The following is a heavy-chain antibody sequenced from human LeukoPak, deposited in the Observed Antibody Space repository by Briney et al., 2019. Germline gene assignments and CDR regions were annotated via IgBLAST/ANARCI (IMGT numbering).Heavy chain of an antibody. D-gene: IGHD6-13*01. CDR3: ATLPAGTSYLGPGTLLY. Sequence: SETLSLTCAVYGGSFSGYYWSWIRQPPGKGLEWIGEINHSGSTNYNPSLKSRVTISVDTSKNQFSPKLSSVTAADTAVYYCATLPAGTSYLGPGTLLYWGQGTLVTVSS. CDR2: INHSGST. V-gene: IGHV4-34*01. J-gene: IGHJ4*02. CDR1: GGSFSGYY.